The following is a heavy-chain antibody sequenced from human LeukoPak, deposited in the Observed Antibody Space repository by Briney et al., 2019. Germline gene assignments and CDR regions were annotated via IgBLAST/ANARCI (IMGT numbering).Heavy chain of an antibody. CDR2: MSYSGGT. CDR1: GHPISSSSYY. D-gene: IGHD3-16*01. V-gene: IGHV4-39*07. J-gene: IGHJ4*02. CDR3: ARAPGGLSVFGHFDY. Sequence: SETLSLTCSVSGHPISSSSYYWGWIPQPPGKGLEGIGSMSYSGGTYYNPSLSNRVSMSVETSKNQFSLKLSSVTAADTAVYYCARAPGGLSVFGHFDYWGQGTVVTVSS.